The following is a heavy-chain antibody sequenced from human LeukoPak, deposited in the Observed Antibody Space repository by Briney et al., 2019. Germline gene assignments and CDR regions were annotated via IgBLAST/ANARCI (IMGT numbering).Heavy chain of an antibody. V-gene: IGHV4-59*08. Sequence: SETLSLSCTVSGDSISSYYWSWIRQPPGKGLEWIGYIYYSGSTNYNPSLKSRVTISLDTSKNQFSLKLTSVTAADTAAYYCASLTTASAFDIWGQGTMVTVSS. CDR2: IYYSGST. CDR1: GDSISSYY. J-gene: IGHJ3*02. CDR3: ASLTTASAFDI. D-gene: IGHD4-11*01.